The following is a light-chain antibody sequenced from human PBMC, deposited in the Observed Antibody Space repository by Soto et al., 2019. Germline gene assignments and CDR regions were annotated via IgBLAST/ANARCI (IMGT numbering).Light chain of an antibody. Sequence: DIQMTQSPSSVSASVGDRVTITCQASQDISNYLNWYQQKPGKAPKLLIYDASNLETGVPSKFSGSGSGTDFTLTISSLQPEDFATYYCQQYNSYPITFGQGTRLEIK. CDR2: DAS. J-gene: IGKJ5*01. CDR1: QDISNY. CDR3: QQYNSYPIT. V-gene: IGKV1-33*01.